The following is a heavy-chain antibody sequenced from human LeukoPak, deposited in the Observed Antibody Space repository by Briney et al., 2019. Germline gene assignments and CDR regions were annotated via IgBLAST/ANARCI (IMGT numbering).Heavy chain of an antibody. D-gene: IGHD5-12*01. CDR3: AKQVWGVATNFDY. V-gene: IGHV3-20*04. CDR2: INWNGGST. Sequence: GGSLRLSCAASGFTFDDYGMSWVRQAPGKGLEWVSGINWNGGSTGYADSVKGRFTISRDNSKNTLYLQMNSLRAEDTAVYYCAKQVWGVATNFDYWGQGTLVTVSS. CDR1: GFTFDDYG. J-gene: IGHJ4*02.